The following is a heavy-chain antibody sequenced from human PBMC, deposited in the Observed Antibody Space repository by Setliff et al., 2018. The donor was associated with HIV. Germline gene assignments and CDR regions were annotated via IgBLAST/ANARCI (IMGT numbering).Heavy chain of an antibody. Sequence: ETLSLTCTVSGGPVTSSSYFWVWVRQPPGKGLEWVSAVLSSGGRTYYAVSVKGRFTSSRDNSKNTLYLQMISLRDDDTAVYYCARDLYTSGCSWFDSRGQGTLVTVSS. CDR1: GGPVTSSSYF. CDR2: VLSSGGRT. J-gene: IGHJ5*01. CDR3: ARDLYTSGCSWFDS. V-gene: IGHV3-23*01. D-gene: IGHD6-19*01.